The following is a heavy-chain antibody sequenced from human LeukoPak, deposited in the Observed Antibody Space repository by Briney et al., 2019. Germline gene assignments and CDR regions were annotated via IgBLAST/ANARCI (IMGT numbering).Heavy chain of an antibody. CDR3: ARNNWNSRTQRWFYFDN. D-gene: IGHD1-1*01. CDR1: GFTFNIHG. J-gene: IGHJ4*02. CDR2: IWHDGSNK. V-gene: IGHV3-33*01. Sequence: GGSLRLSCAASGFTFNIHGMHWVRQAPGKGLEWVAIIWHDGSNKYYTDSVKGRFTISRDNSENTVYLQMNSLRAEHTAVYYCARNNWNSRTQRWFYFDNWGQGTLVTVSS.